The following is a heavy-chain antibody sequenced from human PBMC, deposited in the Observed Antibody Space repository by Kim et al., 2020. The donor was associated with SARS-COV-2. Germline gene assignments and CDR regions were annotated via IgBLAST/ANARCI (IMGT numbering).Heavy chain of an antibody. Sequence: NPSLKSRVTIAVDTSKNQFSLKLSSVTAADTAVYYCARGIWNSRGYGMDVWGQGTTVTVSS. CDR3: ARGIWNSRGYGMDV. J-gene: IGHJ6*02. V-gene: IGHV4-31*02. D-gene: IGHD1-7*01.